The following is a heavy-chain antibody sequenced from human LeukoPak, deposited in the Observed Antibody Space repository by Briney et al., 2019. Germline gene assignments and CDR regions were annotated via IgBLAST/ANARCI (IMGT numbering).Heavy chain of an antibody. CDR1: GGTFSSYA. CDR2: IIPILGIA. Sequence: PVKVSCKASGGTFSSYAISWVRQAPGQGLEWMGRIIPILGIANYAQKFQGRVTITADKSTSTAYMELSSLRSEDTAVYYCARGYSSSWQTDYWGQGTLVTVSS. J-gene: IGHJ4*02. D-gene: IGHD6-13*01. V-gene: IGHV1-69*04. CDR3: ARGYSSSWQTDY.